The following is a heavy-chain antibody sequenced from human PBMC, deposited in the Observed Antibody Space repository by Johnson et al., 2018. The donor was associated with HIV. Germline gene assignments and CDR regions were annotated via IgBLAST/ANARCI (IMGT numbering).Heavy chain of an antibody. CDR3: AREIAAAGVDTFDI. CDR1: GFTFSSYW. Sequence: VQLVESGGGLVKPGGSLRLSCAASGFTFSSYWMSWVRQAPGKGLEWVANIKQDGSEKYYVDSVKGRFTISRDNAKNSLYLQMNSLRAEDTAVYYCAREIAAAGVDTFDIWGQGTMVTVSS. CDR2: IKQDGSEK. D-gene: IGHD6-13*01. V-gene: IGHV3-7*05. J-gene: IGHJ3*02.